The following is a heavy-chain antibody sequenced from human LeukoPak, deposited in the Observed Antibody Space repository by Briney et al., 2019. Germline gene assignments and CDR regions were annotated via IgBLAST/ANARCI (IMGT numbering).Heavy chain of an antibody. V-gene: IGHV3-30-3*01. D-gene: IGHD2-2*01. CDR1: GFTFSSYA. CDR2: ISYDGSNK. Sequence: PGGSLRLSCAAFGFTFSSYAMHWVRQAPGKGLEWVAVISYDGSNKYYADFVKGRFTISRDNSKNTLYLQMNSLRAEDTAVYYCAREDCSSTSGQGFSYYYYGMDVWGQGTTVTVSS. J-gene: IGHJ6*02. CDR3: AREDCSSTSGQGFSYYYYGMDV.